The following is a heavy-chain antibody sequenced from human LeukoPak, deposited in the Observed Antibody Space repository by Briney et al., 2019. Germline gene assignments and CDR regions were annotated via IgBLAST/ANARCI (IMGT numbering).Heavy chain of an antibody. CDR1: GGSFSGYY. Sequence: KSSETLSLTCAVYGGSFSGYYWSWIRQPPGKGLEWIGYIYYSGSTNYNPSLKSRVTISVDTSKNQFSLKLSSVTAADTAVYYCTRDLAEWQRLDYYYYYMDVWGKGTTVTVSS. CDR2: IYYSGST. D-gene: IGHD5-12*01. J-gene: IGHJ6*03. CDR3: TRDLAEWQRLDYYYYYMDV. V-gene: IGHV4-59*12.